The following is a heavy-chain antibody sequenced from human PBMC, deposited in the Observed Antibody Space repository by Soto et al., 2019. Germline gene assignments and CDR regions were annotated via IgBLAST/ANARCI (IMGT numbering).Heavy chain of an antibody. CDR1: GGTFSSYP. Sequence: SVNVSCKSSGGTFSSYPISWVRQAPGQGLEWMGGIIPIFGTANYAQKFQGRVTITADKSTSTAYMELSSLRSEDTAVYYCARRASPGSFLAPAYYFDYWGQGTLVTVSS. J-gene: IGHJ4*02. V-gene: IGHV1-69*06. D-gene: IGHD3-3*01. CDR3: ARRASPGSFLAPAYYFDY. CDR2: IIPIFGTA.